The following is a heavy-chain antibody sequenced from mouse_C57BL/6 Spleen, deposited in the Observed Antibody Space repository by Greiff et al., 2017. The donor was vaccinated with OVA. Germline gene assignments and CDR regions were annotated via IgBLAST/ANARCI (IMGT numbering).Heavy chain of an antibody. CDR3: ARPIYYGPFDY. D-gene: IGHD1-2*01. CDR2: ISSGSSTI. CDR1: GFTFSDYG. V-gene: IGHV5-17*01. J-gene: IGHJ2*01. Sequence: EVQLVESGGGLVKPGGSLKLSCAASGFTFSDYGMHWVRQAPEKGLEWVAYISSGSSTIYYADTVKGRFAISRDNAKNTLFLQMTSLRSEDTAMNYCARPIYYGPFDYWGQGTTLTVSS.